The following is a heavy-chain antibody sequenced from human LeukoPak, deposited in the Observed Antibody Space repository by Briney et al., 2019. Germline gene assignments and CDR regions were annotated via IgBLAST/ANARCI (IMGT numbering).Heavy chain of an antibody. CDR2: ISYDGSNK. CDR3: ARDNYDI. V-gene: IGHV3-30-3*01. CDR1: GFTFSSYA. J-gene: IGHJ4*02. Sequence: PGRSLRLSCAASGFTFSSYAMHWVRQAPGKGLEWVAVISYDGSNKYYADSVKGRFTISKDTAKNSLNLQMNSLRAEDTGVYYCARDNYDIRGQGTLVTVSS. D-gene: IGHD3-9*01.